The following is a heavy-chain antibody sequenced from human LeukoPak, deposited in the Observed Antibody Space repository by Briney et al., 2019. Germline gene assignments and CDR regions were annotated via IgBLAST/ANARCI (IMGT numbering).Heavy chain of an antibody. CDR1: AYTFTSYD. CDR2: MNPNSGNT. Sequence: GASVKVSCKASAYTFTSYDINWVRQATGQGLERMGWMNPNSGNTGYAQKFQSRVTMTRNTSISTAYMELSSLRSEDTAVYYCARVGYYYDSSGYYYYFDYWGQGTLVTVSS. D-gene: IGHD3-22*01. V-gene: IGHV1-8*01. J-gene: IGHJ4*02. CDR3: ARVGYYYDSSGYYYYFDY.